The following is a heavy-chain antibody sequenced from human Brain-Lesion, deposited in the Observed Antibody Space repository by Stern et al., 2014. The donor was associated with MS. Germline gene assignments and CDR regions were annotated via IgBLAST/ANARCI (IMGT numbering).Heavy chain of an antibody. CDR1: GFTFKNYG. Sequence: VQLEESGGGVVQPGKSLRLSCAASGFTFKNYGMHWVRQAPGKGLEWVAVIWFDGGKKYYGDSVKGRFTISRDNFKNTLYLQMNSLGAEDTGVYYCARGRSGDYVDHWGQGTLVTVSS. CDR2: IWFDGGKK. V-gene: IGHV3-33*01. J-gene: IGHJ4*02. CDR3: ARGRSGDYVDH. D-gene: IGHD1-26*01.